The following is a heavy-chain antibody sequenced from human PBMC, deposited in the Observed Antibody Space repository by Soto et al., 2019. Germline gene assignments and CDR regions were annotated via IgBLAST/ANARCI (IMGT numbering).Heavy chain of an antibody. Sequence: QVQLVQSGAEVKKPGSSVKVSCKASGGTFSSLDINWVRQAPGQGLEWMGGIIPISETTNYAQIFQGRVSIVADTSTSTDYMELSRLRSEDTAVYYCARALLSHSYDSGGYDSYFHAMDVWGQGTPVTVSS. J-gene: IGHJ6*02. CDR2: IIPISETT. V-gene: IGHV1-69*06. CDR1: GGTFSSLD. D-gene: IGHD3-22*01. CDR3: ARALLSHSYDSGGYDSYFHAMDV.